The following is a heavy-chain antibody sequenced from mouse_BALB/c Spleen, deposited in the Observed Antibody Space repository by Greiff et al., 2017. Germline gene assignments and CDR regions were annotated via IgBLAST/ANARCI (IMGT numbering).Heavy chain of an antibody. J-gene: IGHJ1*01. CDR3: ARHAITTGRYFDV. CDR2: ISSGGSYT. V-gene: IGHV5-6*01. CDR1: GFPFSSYG. D-gene: IGHD2-4*01. Sequence: EGKLVESGGDLVKPGGSLKLSCAASGFPFSSYGMSWVRQTPDKRLEWVATISSGGSYTYYPDSVKGRFTISRDNAKNTLYLQMSSLKSEDTAMYYCARHAITTGRYFDVWGAGTTVTVSS.